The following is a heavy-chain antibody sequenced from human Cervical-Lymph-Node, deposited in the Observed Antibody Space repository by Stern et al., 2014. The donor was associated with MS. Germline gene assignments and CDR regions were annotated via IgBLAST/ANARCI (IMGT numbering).Heavy chain of an antibody. D-gene: IGHD3-3*01. CDR2: ISFDGNKK. V-gene: IGHV3-30*18. Sequence: VQLVESGGGVAQPGRSLRLSCEASGFTFSSYGMPWVRQAPGKGPEWVAVISFDGNKKHYADSVQGRFTISRDNSRNTVFLEMNSLRLEDTAVYYCAKGGLSRFLDYLSDWGQGALVTVSS. CDR1: GFTFSSYG. J-gene: IGHJ4*02. CDR3: AKGGLSRFLDYLSD.